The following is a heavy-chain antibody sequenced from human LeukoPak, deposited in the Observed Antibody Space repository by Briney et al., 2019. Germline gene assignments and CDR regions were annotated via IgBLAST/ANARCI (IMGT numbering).Heavy chain of an antibody. J-gene: IGHJ4*02. V-gene: IGHV4-30-4*01. Sequence: SQTLSLTCTVSGGSISSCDYYWSWIHQPPGKGLEWIGYIYRSGSTYYNPSLESRATISIDTSKNQFSLKLSSVTAADTAVYYCAREITMVRAYYFDYWGQGTLVTVSS. CDR3: AREITMVRAYYFDY. CDR2: IYRSGST. D-gene: IGHD3-10*01. CDR1: GGSISSCDYY.